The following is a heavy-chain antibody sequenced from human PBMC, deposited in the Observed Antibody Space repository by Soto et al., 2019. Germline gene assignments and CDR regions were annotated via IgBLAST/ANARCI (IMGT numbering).Heavy chain of an antibody. V-gene: IGHV3-30*03. Sequence: QVQLVESGGGVVQPGRSLRLSCAASGFTFSSYGMHWARQAPGEGLEWVAVISYDGNRKYYADSVKGRFTISRDFSKNTLDLHMNSLRVEDTAVYFCARKGYRGRWSLDCWGQGILVTVSS. CDR3: ARKGYRGRWSLDC. D-gene: IGHD6-13*01. J-gene: IGHJ4*02. CDR1: GFTFSSYG. CDR2: ISYDGNRK.